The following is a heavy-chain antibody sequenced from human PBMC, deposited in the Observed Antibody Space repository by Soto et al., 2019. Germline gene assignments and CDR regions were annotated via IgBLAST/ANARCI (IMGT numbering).Heavy chain of an antibody. CDR1: GASISSCDYF. V-gene: IGHV4-30-4*01. CDR3: AREKGYISGPKNFDY. D-gene: IGHD5-12*01. CDR2: IYDSGSS. J-gene: IGHJ4*02. Sequence: SETLSLTCTVSGASISSCDYFWIWIRQSPGKGLQWFEYIYDSGSSYYNPSLKSRVTMSVDTSKNQFSLKLSSVTAADTAVYYCAREKGYISGPKNFDYWGQGTLVTVSS.